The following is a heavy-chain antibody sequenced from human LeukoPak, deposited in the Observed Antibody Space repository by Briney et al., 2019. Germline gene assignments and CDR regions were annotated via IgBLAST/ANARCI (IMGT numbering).Heavy chain of an antibody. Sequence: PGGSLRLSCAASGFIFSSYEMNWVRQAPGKGLEWLSYISESGNTIYSADSVKGRFTISRDNAKNSLYLQMNRLRAEDAAVYYCARLSRADSGNWLAPWGQGTLVSVSS. CDR2: ISESGNTI. D-gene: IGHD3-10*01. V-gene: IGHV3-48*03. CDR3: ARLSRADSGNWLAP. J-gene: IGHJ5*02. CDR1: GFIFSSYE.